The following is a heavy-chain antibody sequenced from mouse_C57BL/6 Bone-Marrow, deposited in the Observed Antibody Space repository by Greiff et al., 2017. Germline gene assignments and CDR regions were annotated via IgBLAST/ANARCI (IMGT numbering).Heavy chain of an antibody. V-gene: IGHV5-15*04. CDR3: ARLGYYGSSYGYFDG. Sequence: EVMLVESGGGLVQPGGSLKLSCAASGFTFSDYGMAWVRQAPRKGPEWVAFISNLAYSIYYADTVTGRFTISRENAKNTLYLEMSSLRSEDTAMYYCARLGYYGSSYGYFDGWGTGTTVTVSS. D-gene: IGHD1-1*01. CDR2: ISNLAYSI. CDR1: GFTFSDYG. J-gene: IGHJ1*03.